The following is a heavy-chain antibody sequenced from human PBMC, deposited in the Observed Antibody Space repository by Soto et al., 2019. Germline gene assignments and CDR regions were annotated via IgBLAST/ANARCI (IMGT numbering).Heavy chain of an antibody. CDR3: ASTTVNNFYYYMDV. Sequence: SETMSLTCTVSGGSISSVGYYWIRNRQHPGKELEWIGYIFYRGNTNYNPSLRSRVTISVDTAKNQFSLRLSSVTAADTAVYYCASTTVNNFYYYMDVWGKGTTVTVSS. V-gene: IGHV4-61*08. CDR2: IFYRGNT. J-gene: IGHJ6*03. CDR1: GGSISSVGYY. D-gene: IGHD4-17*01.